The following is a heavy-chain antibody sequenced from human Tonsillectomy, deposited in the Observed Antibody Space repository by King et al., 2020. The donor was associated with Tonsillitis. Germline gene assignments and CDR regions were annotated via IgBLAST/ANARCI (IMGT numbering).Heavy chain of an antibody. CDR3: ARYRGAYCSGGSCSRFLDY. Sequence: VQLVESGAEVKKPGESLRISCKGSGYSFTNYWITWVRQMPGKGLEWMGRIAPSDSYTNYSPSFQGHVTIPAEKSISTAYLQWSSLKASDTAMYYCARYRGAYCSGGSCSRFLDYWGRGTLVTVSS. CDR1: GYSFTNYW. V-gene: IGHV5-10-1*03. J-gene: IGHJ4*02. D-gene: IGHD2-15*01. CDR2: IAPSDSYT.